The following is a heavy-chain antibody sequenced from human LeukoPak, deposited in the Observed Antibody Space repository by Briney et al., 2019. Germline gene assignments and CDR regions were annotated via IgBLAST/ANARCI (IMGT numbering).Heavy chain of an antibody. CDR3: ARGRADYSNPFDP. Sequence: ASVKVSCTASGYTFTSYDFNWVRQATGQGLEWMGWMNPNSGNTGYAQKFQGRVTMTRNTSISTAYMELSSLRSEDTAVYYCARGRADYSNPFDPWGQGTLVTVSS. J-gene: IGHJ5*02. D-gene: IGHD4-11*01. CDR1: GYTFTSYD. V-gene: IGHV1-8*01. CDR2: MNPNSGNT.